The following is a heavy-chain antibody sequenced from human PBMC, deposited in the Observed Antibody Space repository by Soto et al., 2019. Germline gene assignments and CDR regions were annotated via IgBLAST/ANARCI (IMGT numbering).Heavy chain of an antibody. D-gene: IGHD1-26*01. J-gene: IGHJ1*01. CDR1: GGSISSRDCY. V-gene: IGHV4-39*01. CDR2: IYYSGST. Sequence: SETLSLTCTVSGGSISSRDCYWSWIRQPPGKGLEWIGCIYYSGSTYYNPSLKSRVTISVDTSKNQFSLKLSSVTAADTAVYYCARHDSGSYHYAEYFQHWGQGTLVTVSS. CDR3: ARHDSGSYHYAEYFQH.